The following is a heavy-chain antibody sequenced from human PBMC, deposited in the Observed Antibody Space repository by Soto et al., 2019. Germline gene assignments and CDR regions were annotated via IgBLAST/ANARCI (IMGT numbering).Heavy chain of an antibody. CDR2: IYPSDSDT. V-gene: IGHV5-51*01. J-gene: IGHJ6*02. CDR1: GYSFSTFW. Sequence: PGESLKISGKGSGYSFSTFWIGWVRQMPGKGLEWMGIIYPSDSDTRYSPSSQGQVTISADKSSRTAYLQWSSLKASDSAMYYCARLPQDYYYHGMDVWGQGTKVTVSS. CDR3: ARLPQDYYYHGMDV.